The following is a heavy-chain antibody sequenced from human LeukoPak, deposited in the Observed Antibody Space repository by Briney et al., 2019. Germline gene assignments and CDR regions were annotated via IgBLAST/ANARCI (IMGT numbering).Heavy chain of an antibody. Sequence: PGGSLRLSCAASGFAFSDSWMTWIRQAPGKGLEWVAFIKGDGSAKKYVDSVKGRFTISRDNAKNSLFLQMNSLRAEDTAVYYCARDRGWIQHDIWGQGTMLTVSS. CDR2: IKGDGSAK. CDR1: GFAFSDSW. D-gene: IGHD5-18*01. J-gene: IGHJ3*02. V-gene: IGHV3-7*01. CDR3: ARDRGWIQHDI.